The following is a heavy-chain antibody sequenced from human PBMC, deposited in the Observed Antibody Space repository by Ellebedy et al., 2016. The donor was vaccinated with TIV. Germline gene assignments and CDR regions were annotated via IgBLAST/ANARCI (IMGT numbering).Heavy chain of an antibody. V-gene: IGHV3-33*03. J-gene: IGHJ6*02. CDR2: IWYDGNNK. CDR1: DLSLRNYG. Sequence: GGSLRLSXAGSDLSLRNYGMHWVRQAPGKGLEWVAVIWYDGNNKDYAESVKGRFTISRDISKNTLDLQMNSMRAEDTAVYYCASSIMIREVDRPFYYGMDVWGQGTTVTVSS. D-gene: IGHD3-10*01. CDR3: ASSIMIREVDRPFYYGMDV.